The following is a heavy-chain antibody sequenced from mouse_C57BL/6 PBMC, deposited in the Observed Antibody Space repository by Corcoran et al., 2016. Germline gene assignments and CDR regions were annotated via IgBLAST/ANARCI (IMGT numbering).Heavy chain of an antibody. CDR2: INTYSGVP. CDR1: GYTFTTYG. J-gene: IGHJ4*01. D-gene: IGHD2-2*01. CDR3: ARGGYDSFYAMDY. Sequence: QIQLVQSGPELKKPGETVKISCKASGYTFTTYGMSWVKQAPGKGLKWMGWINTYSGVPTYADDFKGRFAFSLETSASTAYLQINNLKNEDTATYFCARGGYDSFYAMDYGGQGTSVTVSS. V-gene: IGHV9-3*01.